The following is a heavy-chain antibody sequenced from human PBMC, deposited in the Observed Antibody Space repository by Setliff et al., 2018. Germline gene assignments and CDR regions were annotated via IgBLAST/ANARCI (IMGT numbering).Heavy chain of an antibody. D-gene: IGHD2-21*01. Sequence: PGGSLRLSWSASGFSFSSSWMAWVRQAPGQGLEWVADIRPDGSGNFYADAVRGRFTASRDNARNSLFLQMNSLSVEDTAMYYCARDPEGGEFDIWGRGTLVTVSS. CDR2: IRPDGSGN. V-gene: IGHV3-7*01. CDR3: ARDPEGGEFDI. CDR1: GFSFSSSW. J-gene: IGHJ3*02.